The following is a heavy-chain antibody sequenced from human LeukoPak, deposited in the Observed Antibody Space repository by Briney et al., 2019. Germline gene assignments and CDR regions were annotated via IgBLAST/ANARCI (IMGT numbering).Heavy chain of an antibody. Sequence: GGSLRLSCVASDFTFSNFGMHWVRQAPGKGLEWLSFIRYDGSNNYHADSVKGRFSISRDNSKNTLHLQMDTLRPDDTAVYYCARTAVAGTLRWFDLWGQGTLVIVSS. V-gene: IGHV3-30*02. CDR1: DFTFSNFG. J-gene: IGHJ5*02. CDR3: ARTAVAGTLRWFDL. CDR2: IRYDGSNN. D-gene: IGHD6-19*01.